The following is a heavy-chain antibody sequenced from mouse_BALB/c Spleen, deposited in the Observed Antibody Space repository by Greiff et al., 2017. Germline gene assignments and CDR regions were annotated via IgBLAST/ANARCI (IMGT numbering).Heavy chain of an antibody. CDR2: INPGSGGT. D-gene: IGHD2-3*01. CDR3: ARWDGYYVFAY. Sequence: QVQLKESGAELVRPGTSVKVSCKASGYAFTNYLIEWVKQRPGQGLEWIGVINPGSGGTNYNEKFKGKATLTADKSSSTAYMQLSSLTSDDSAVYFCARWDGYYVFAYWGQGTLVTVSA. CDR1: GYAFTNYL. V-gene: IGHV1-54*01. J-gene: IGHJ3*01.